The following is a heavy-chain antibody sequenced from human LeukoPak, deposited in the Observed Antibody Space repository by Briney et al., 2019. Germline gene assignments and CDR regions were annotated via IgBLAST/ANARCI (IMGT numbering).Heavy chain of an antibody. D-gene: IGHD4-11*01. Sequence: GRSLRLSCAAAGFTFRSYSMNSVRQAPGMGLEWVSYISSSSTTYYAASVKARFTISRDNSKNTVHLKINSLKATDTPVISCARDGWVGGTTEFWGEGALVSVSS. CDR1: GFTFRSYS. CDR2: ISSSSTT. V-gene: IGHV3-48*01. J-gene: IGHJ4*02. CDR3: ARDGWVGGTTEF.